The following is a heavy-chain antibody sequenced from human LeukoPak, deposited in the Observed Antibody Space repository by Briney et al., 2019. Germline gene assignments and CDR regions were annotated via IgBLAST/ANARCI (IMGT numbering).Heavy chain of an antibody. CDR1: GFTFDDYA. CDR3: AKGGPIQLWFDFDY. D-gene: IGHD5-18*01. Sequence: PGGSLRLSCAASGFTFDDYAMHWVRQAPGKGLEWVSGISWNSGSIGYADSVKGRFTISRDNAKNSLYLQMNSLRAEDTALYYCAKGGPIQLWFDFDYWGQGTLVTVSS. J-gene: IGHJ4*02. V-gene: IGHV3-9*01. CDR2: ISWNSGSI.